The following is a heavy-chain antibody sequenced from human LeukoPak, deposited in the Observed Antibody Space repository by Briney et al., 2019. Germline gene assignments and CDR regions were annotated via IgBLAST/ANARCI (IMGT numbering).Heavy chain of an antibody. CDR1: GYTFTAYY. J-gene: IGHJ4*02. Sequence: ASVKVSCKTSGYTFTAYYMHWVRQAPGQGLEWMGWINPNSGDTNYAQKFQGRFTMTWDTSISTAYMELTRLRSDDTAVYYCARDDEGRANFDFWGQGTLVTVSS. V-gene: IGHV1-2*02. CDR3: ARDDEGRANFDF. CDR2: INPNSGDT.